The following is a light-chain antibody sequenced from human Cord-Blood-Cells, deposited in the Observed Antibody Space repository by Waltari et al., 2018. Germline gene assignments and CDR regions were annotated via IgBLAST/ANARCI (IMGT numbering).Light chain of an antibody. CDR3: QQRSNWPLT. Sequence: EIVLPQAPAPLSLSPGERATLSCRASPSVSSYLAGYQQKPGQAPRLLIYEATNRATGIPARFSGSGSGTDFTLTISSLETEDFAVYYCQQRSNWPLTFGGGTKVEIK. V-gene: IGKV3-11*01. CDR2: EAT. CDR1: PSVSSY. J-gene: IGKJ4*01.